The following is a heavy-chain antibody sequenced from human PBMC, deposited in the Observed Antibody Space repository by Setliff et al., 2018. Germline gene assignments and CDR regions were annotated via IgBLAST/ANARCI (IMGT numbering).Heavy chain of an antibody. CDR1: GDSISRSTYY. J-gene: IGHJ4*02. Sequence: SETLSLTCTVSGDSISRSTYYWGWIRQSPGKGLDWIGTVDHSGNTFYNPSLKGRVTISVDTSKNQFSLKLTSVSAADTAVYYCARRDSTGFYGYSFDFWGQGTLVTVSS. CDR3: ARRDSTGFYGYSFDF. D-gene: IGHD3-22*01. V-gene: IGHV4-39*01. CDR2: VDHSGNT.